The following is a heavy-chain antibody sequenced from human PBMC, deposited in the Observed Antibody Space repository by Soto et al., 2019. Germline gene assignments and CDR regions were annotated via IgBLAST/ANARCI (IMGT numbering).Heavy chain of an antibody. CDR1: GDSISSSNSH. CDR2: VYYGGAIFYSGNI. CDR3: VRYDRINMKPYSPEGFHI. V-gene: IGHV4-39*01. D-gene: IGHD3-3*02. J-gene: IGHJ3*02. Sequence: KASETLSLTCTVSGDSISSSNSHWGWTRQPPGKGLEYIGSVYYGGAIFYSGNIYYNPSLKSRVTISVDTSKNQLSLRLSSVTAADTGVYYCVRYDRINMKPYSPEGFHIWGQGTMVTVSS.